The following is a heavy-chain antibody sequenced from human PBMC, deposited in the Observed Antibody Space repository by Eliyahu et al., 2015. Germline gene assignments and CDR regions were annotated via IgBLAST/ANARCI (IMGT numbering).Heavy chain of an antibody. CDR1: GXTXSXYG. V-gene: IGHV3-23*01. CDR3: AAKYGDFITNLDY. D-gene: IGHD2-21*02. CDR2: LSGTDGTT. Sequence: EVQLLESGGTLVQPGGSLRLSCVGSGXTXSXYGMSWVRQAPGKGLEWVSGLSGTDGTTYYADSVKGRFTVSRDNSRNTLYLQMNSLRVEDTAVYYCAAKYGDFITNLDYWGQGTLVTVSS. J-gene: IGHJ4*02.